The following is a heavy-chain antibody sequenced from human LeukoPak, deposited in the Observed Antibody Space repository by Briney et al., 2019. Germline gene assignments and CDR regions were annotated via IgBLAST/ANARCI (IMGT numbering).Heavy chain of an antibody. CDR1: GFTFSSYA. CDR2: ISGSGGST. J-gene: IGHJ4*02. CDR3: AKVCITIFGVVDPIDY. V-gene: IGHV3-23*01. Sequence: GASLRLSCAASGFTFSSYAMSWVRQAPGKGLEWVSAISGSGGSTYYADSVKGRFTISRDNSKNTLYLQMKSLRAEDTAVYYCAKVCITIFGVVDPIDYWGQGTLVTVSS. D-gene: IGHD3-3*01.